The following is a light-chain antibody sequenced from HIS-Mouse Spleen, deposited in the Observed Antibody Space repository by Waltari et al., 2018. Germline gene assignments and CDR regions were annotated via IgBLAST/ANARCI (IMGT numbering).Light chain of an antibody. V-gene: IGLV2-14*03. Sequence: QSALTQPASVSGSPGQSITISCTGTSSDVGGYNYVSWYPQHPGKAPKLIVYDYSNRPPGLSNRFSGSQSGNTASLTISGLKAEDEADYYCSSYTSSSFNVVFGGGSKLTVL. CDR3: SSYTSSSFNVV. CDR2: DYS. J-gene: IGLJ2*01. CDR1: SSDVGGYNY.